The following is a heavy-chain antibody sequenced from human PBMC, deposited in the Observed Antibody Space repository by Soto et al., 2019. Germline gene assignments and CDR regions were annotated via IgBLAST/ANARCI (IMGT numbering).Heavy chain of an antibody. CDR1: GYTFTGYY. Sequence: ASVKVSCKASGYTFTGYYMHWVRQAPGQGLEWMGWINPNSGGTNYAQKFQGWVTMTRDTSNSTAYMELSRLRSDDTAVYYCARGEGGPRWGSIDYWGQGTLVTVSS. D-gene: IGHD2-21*01. J-gene: IGHJ4*02. CDR2: INPNSGGT. V-gene: IGHV1-2*04. CDR3: ARGEGGPRWGSIDY.